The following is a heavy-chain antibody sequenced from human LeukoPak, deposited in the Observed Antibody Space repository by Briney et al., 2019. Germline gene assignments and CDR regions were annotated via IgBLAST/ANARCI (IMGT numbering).Heavy chain of an antibody. CDR3: ARGGYSDF. D-gene: IGHD2-15*01. CDR2: INPSGGST. J-gene: IGHJ4*02. Sequence: SVKVSCKASGYTFTSYYMHWVRQAPGQGLEWMGIINPSGGSTSYAQKFQDRVTLTTDTSTSTAYMELTNLRSDDTAVYYCARGGYSDFWGQGTLVTVSS. CDR1: GYTFTSYY. V-gene: IGHV1-46*01.